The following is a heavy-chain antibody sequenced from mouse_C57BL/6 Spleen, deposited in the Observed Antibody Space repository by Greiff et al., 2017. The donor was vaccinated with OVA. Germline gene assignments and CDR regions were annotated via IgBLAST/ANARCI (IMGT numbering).Heavy chain of an antibody. D-gene: IGHD2-5*01. CDR3: ARSYYSNSYCDY. J-gene: IGHJ2*01. CDR1: GYTFTDYN. CDR2: INPNNGGT. Sequence: EVQLQQSGPELVKPGASVKMSCKASGYTFTDYNMHWVKQSHGKSLEWIGYINPNNGGTSYNQKFKGKATLTVNKASSTAYMELRSLTSEDSAVYYCARSYYSNSYCDYWGQGTTLTVSS. V-gene: IGHV1-22*01.